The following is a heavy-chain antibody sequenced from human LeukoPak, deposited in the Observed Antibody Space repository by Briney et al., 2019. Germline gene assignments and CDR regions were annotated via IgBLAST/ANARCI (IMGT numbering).Heavy chain of an antibody. CDR1: GDSVSSNSAA. CDR2: TYYRSKWYN. Sequence: SQTLLLTCAISGDSVSSNSAACNWIRQSPSRGLEWLGRTYYRSKWYNDYAVSVKSRITINPDTSKNQFSLQLNSVTPEDTAVYYCARVVSSGLNWFDPWGQGTLVTVSS. CDR3: ARVVSSGLNWFDP. D-gene: IGHD6-19*01. V-gene: IGHV6-1*01. J-gene: IGHJ5*02.